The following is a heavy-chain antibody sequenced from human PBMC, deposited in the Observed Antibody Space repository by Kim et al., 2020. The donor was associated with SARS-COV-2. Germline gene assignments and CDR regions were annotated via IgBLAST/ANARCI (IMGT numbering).Heavy chain of an antibody. V-gene: IGHV4-39*01. J-gene: IGHJ4*02. D-gene: IGHD3-10*01. CDR3: ARHPRATMVRGGYFDY. Sequence: SIQSRVTISVDTSKNQFSLKLSSVTAADTAVYYCARHPRATMVRGGYFDYWGQGTLVTVSS.